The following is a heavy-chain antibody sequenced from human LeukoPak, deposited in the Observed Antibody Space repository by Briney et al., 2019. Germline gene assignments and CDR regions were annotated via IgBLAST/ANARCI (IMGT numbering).Heavy chain of an antibody. V-gene: IGHV3-7*05. CDR3: ASPLVESSGNVHFGL. CDR1: GFTFSIYW. J-gene: IGHJ2*01. CDR2: IKPDGSWK. Sequence: QTGGSLRPSCAASGFTFSIYWMTWVRQAPGKGLEWVANIKPDGSWKSYVDSVKGRFIISRDNAKKSLYMEMNSLRAEDTAVYYCASPLVESSGNVHFGLWGRGTLVTVSS. D-gene: IGHD4-23*01.